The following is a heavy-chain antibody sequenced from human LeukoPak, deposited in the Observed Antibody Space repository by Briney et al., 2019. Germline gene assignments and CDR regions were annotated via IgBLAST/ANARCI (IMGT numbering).Heavy chain of an antibody. CDR3: ARAPSFHYYDSSGLGGY. D-gene: IGHD3-22*01. J-gene: IGHJ4*02. V-gene: IGHV1-2*06. CDR2: INPNSGGT. CDR1: GYTLTGYY. Sequence: ASVKVSCKASGYTLTGYYMHWVRQAPGQGLEWMGRINPNSGGTNYAQKFQGRVTMTRDTSISTAYMELSRLRSDDTAVYYCARAPSFHYYDSSGLGGYWGQGTLVTVSS.